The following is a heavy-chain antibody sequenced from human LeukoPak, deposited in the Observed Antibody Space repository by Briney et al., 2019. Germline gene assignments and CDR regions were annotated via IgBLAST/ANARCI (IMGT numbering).Heavy chain of an antibody. CDR2: IYPGDSDT. CDR3: ASPRSPYDSSGYYYY. V-gene: IGHV5-51*01. Sequence: GESLKNSCKGSGYSFTSYWIGWVRQMPGKGLEWMGIIYPGDSDTRYSPSFQGQVTISADKSINTAYLQWSSLKASDTAMYYCASPRSPYDSSGYYYYWGQGTLVTVSS. CDR1: GYSFTSYW. J-gene: IGHJ4*02. D-gene: IGHD3-22*01.